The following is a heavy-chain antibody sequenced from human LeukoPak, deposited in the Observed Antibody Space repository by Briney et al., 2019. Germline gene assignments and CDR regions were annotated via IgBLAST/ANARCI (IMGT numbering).Heavy chain of an antibody. Sequence: SVKVSCKASGGTFSSYAISWVRQAPGQGLEWMGGIIPIFGTANYAQKFQGRVTITADESTSTAYMELSSLRSEDTAVYYCAREFYDSSGYYLNWLDPWGQGTLVTVSS. CDR3: AREFYDSSGYYLNWLDP. V-gene: IGHV1-69*13. J-gene: IGHJ5*02. D-gene: IGHD3-22*01. CDR1: GGTFSSYA. CDR2: IIPIFGTA.